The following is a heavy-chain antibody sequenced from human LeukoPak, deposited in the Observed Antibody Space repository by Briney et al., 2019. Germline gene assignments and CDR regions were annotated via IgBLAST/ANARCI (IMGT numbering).Heavy chain of an antibody. V-gene: IGHV4-59*01. J-gene: IGHJ5*02. CDR2: IYYSGST. Sequence: SETLSLTCTVSGGSISSFYWSWIRQPPGKGLEWIGYIYYSGSTNYNPSLKSRVTISVDTSKNQFSLKLSSVTAADTAVYYCARDLVRGVRGWFDPWGQGTLVTVSS. D-gene: IGHD3-10*01. CDR3: ARDLVRGVRGWFDP. CDR1: GGSISSFY.